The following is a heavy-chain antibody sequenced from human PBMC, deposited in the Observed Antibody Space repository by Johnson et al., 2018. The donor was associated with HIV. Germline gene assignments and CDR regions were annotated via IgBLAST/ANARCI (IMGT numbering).Heavy chain of an antibody. CDR3: ARDGAWAAGPAGLGALDI. CDR2: ISYDGSNK. D-gene: IGHD6-13*01. J-gene: IGHJ3*02. CDR1: GFSFSSYG. V-gene: IGHV3-30*03. Sequence: QVQLVESGGGVVQPGRSLRLSCAASGFSFSSYGMHWVRQAPGKGLEWVAVISYDGSNKYYADSVKGRFTISRDNSKNTLYLQMNSLGAEDTAVYYCARDGAWAAGPAGLGALDIWGQGTMVTVAS.